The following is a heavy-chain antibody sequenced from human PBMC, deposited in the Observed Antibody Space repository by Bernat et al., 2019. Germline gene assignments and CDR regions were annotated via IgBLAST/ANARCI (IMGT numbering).Heavy chain of an antibody. Sequence: EVQLVETGGGLVQPGGSLRLSCAASGFTLSTSWMHWVRQAPGKGLVWVSRITGDGSSTIYADSVKGRFTISRDNAKTTLYLQMNNLRAEDTAVYYCARARSYTMDVWGQGTTVTVSS. CDR3: ARARSYTMDV. D-gene: IGHD4-11*01. V-gene: IGHV3-74*01. CDR1: GFTLSTSW. CDR2: ITGDGSST. J-gene: IGHJ6*02.